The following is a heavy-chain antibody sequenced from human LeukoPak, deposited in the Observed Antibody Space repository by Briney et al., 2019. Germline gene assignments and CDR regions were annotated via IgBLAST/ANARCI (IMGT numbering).Heavy chain of an antibody. CDR3: ARGIVVVPAAPYFDY. CDR2: IYTSGST. Sequence: SETLSLTCTVSGGSISSYYWSWIRQPAGKGLEWIGRIYTSGSTNYNPSLKSRVTMSVDTSKNQFSLKLSSVTAADTAVYYCARGIVVVPAAPYFDYWGQGTLVTVSS. D-gene: IGHD2-2*01. CDR1: GGSISSYY. V-gene: IGHV4-4*07. J-gene: IGHJ4*02.